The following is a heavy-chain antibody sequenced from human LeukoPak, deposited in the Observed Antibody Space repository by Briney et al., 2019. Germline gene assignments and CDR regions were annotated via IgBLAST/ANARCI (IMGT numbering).Heavy chain of an antibody. Sequence: GASVKVSCKASGYTFTSYDINWVRQATGQGLEWMGWMNLNSGNTGYAQKFQGRVTMARNTSISTAYMELSSLRSEDTAVYYCARMVRGVRALLGLYYFDYWGQGTLVTVSS. D-gene: IGHD3-10*01. CDR1: GYTFTSYD. CDR2: MNLNSGNT. J-gene: IGHJ4*02. CDR3: ARMVRGVRALLGLYYFDY. V-gene: IGHV1-8*01.